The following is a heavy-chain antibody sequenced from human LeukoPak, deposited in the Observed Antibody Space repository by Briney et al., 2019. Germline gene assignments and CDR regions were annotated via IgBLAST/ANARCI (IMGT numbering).Heavy chain of an antibody. D-gene: IGHD2-2*01. J-gene: IGHJ4*02. V-gene: IGHV5-51*01. CDR2: IYPGDSDT. Sequence: GESLKISCKGSGYSFTSYWIGWVRQMPGKGLEWMGIIYPGDSDTRYSPSFQGQVTISADKSISTAYLQWSSLKASDTAMYYCARGGGCSSTSCSRFDYWGQGTLVTVSS. CDR1: GYSFTSYW. CDR3: ARGGGCSSTSCSRFDY.